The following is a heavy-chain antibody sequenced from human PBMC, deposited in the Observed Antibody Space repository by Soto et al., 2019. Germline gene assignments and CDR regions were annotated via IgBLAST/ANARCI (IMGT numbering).Heavy chain of an antibody. Sequence: EVQLLESGGGLVQPGGSLRLSCAASGFTFSSYAMSWVRQAPGKGLEWVSAISGSGGTTYYADSVKGRFTISRDNSKNTLYLQMNSLRAEDTAVYYCAKLYYDFWSGYSTPYYFDYWGQGTLVPVSS. V-gene: IGHV3-23*01. D-gene: IGHD3-3*01. CDR3: AKLYYDFWSGYSTPYYFDY. J-gene: IGHJ4*02. CDR2: ISGSGGTT. CDR1: GFTFSSYA.